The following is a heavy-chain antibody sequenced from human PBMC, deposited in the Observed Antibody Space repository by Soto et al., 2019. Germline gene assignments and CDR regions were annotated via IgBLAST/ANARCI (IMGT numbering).Heavy chain of an antibody. CDR3: AREKIAARYYFDY. V-gene: IGHV4-4*02. J-gene: IGHJ4*02. Sequence: SETLCLTCAVYGGSISSNKWWSWVRQPPGKGLEWIGEIYHSGSTNYNPSLKSRVTISVDTSKNQFSLKLSSVTAADTAVYYCAREKIAARYYFDYWGQGTLVT. CDR2: IYHSGST. D-gene: IGHD6-6*01. CDR1: GGSISSNKW.